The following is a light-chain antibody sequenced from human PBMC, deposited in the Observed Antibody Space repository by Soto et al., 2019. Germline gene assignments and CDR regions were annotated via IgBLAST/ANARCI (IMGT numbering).Light chain of an antibody. CDR3: SSYAGSNNVV. CDR1: SSDVGGYNY. J-gene: IGLJ2*01. Sequence: QSALTQPLSASGSPGQSVTISCTGTSSDVGGYNYVSWYQQHPGKAPKLMISEVSKRPSGVPDRFSGSKSGNTASLTVSGLQAEYEADYYCSSYAGSNNVVFGGGTKLTVL. CDR2: EVS. V-gene: IGLV2-8*01.